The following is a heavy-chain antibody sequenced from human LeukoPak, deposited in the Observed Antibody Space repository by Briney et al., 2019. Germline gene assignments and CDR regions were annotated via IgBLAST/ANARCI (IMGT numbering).Heavy chain of an antibody. CDR2: IIPIFGTA. CDR3: AREGYSYGNYFDY. D-gene: IGHD5-18*01. Sequence: SVKVSCKASGGTFSSYAISSVRQAPGPGLEWMGRIIPIFGTANYAQKFQGRVTITTDESTSTAYMELSSLRSEDTAVYYCAREGYSYGNYFDYWGQGTLVTVSS. J-gene: IGHJ4*02. CDR1: GGTFSSYA. V-gene: IGHV1-69*05.